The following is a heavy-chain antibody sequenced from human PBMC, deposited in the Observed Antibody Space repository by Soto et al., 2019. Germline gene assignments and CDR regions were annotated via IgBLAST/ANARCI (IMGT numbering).Heavy chain of an antibody. CDR3: ARDSPFAVSHNWFDP. V-gene: IGHV1-3*01. Sequence: ASVKVSCKASGYTFNSYAMHWVRQAPGQRLEWMGWINAGNGNTKYSQKFQGRVTITRDTSASTAYMELSSLRSEDTAVYYCARDSPFAVSHNWFDPWGQGTPVTGSS. CDR2: INAGNGNT. CDR1: GYTFNSYA. J-gene: IGHJ5*02. D-gene: IGHD6-19*01.